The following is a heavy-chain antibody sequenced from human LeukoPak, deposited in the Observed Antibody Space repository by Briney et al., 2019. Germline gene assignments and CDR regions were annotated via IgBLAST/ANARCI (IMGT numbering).Heavy chain of an antibody. CDR3: ARVRWIRNNFAYYFDY. Sequence: GGSLRLSCAASGFPVSSNYMAWVRQAPGKGLEWLSVIYSGDSTYHADSVEGRFTISRDNSKNTLSLQMNSLRAEDTAVYYCARVRWIRNNFAYYFDYWGQGTLVTVSS. CDR1: GFPVSSNY. J-gene: IGHJ4*02. D-gene: IGHD1-1*01. CDR2: IYSGDST. V-gene: IGHV3-53*01.